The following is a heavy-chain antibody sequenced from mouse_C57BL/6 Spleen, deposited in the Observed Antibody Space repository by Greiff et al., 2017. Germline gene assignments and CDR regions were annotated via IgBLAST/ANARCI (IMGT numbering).Heavy chain of an antibody. CDR3: ARDSTTVVGAY. Sequence: VQLQQSGPELVKPGASVKISCKASGYAFSSSWMNWVKQRPGKGLEWIGRIYPGDGDTNYNGKFKGKATLTADKSSSTAYMQLSSLTSEDSAVYFCARDSTTVVGAYWGQGTLVTVSA. J-gene: IGHJ3*01. CDR2: IYPGDGDT. D-gene: IGHD1-1*01. V-gene: IGHV1-82*01. CDR1: GYAFSSSW.